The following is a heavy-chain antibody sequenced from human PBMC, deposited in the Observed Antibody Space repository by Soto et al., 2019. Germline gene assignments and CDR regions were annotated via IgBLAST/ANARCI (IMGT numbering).Heavy chain of an antibody. CDR1: GFTCRSYW. V-gene: IGHV3-7*01. J-gene: IGHJ4*02. CDR3: ARRQDGGRDYFEY. D-gene: IGHD1-26*01. Sequence: GGSLRLSCAALGFTCRSYWMAWVRQPPGKGLEWVANIDKDGTEKNYVDSVKGRLTISRDNSKKMLYLQMNSLRAEDTAVYYCARRQDGGRDYFEYWGQGTLVTVSS. CDR2: IDKDGTEK.